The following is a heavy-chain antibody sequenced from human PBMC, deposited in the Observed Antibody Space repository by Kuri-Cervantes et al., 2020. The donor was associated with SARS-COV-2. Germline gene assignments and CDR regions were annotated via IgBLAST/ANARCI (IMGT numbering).Heavy chain of an antibody. Sequence: SETLSLTCAVYGGSFSGYYWSWIRQPPGKGLEWIGEINHSGSTNYNPSLKSRVTISVDTSKNQFSLKLSSVTAADTAVYYCASRTLPKATYGSGSHWGQGTLVTVSS. D-gene: IGHD3-10*01. J-gene: IGHJ4*02. CDR1: GGSFSGYY. CDR2: INHSGST. CDR3: ASRTLPKATYGSGSH. V-gene: IGHV4-34*01.